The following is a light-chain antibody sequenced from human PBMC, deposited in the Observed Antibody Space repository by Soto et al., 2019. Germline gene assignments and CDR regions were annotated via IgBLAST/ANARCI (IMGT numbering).Light chain of an antibody. V-gene: IGLV2-8*01. CDR3: SSYAGSNRV. J-gene: IGLJ1*01. Sequence: QSVLTQPPSASGSPGQSVTISCTGTSSDVGGYNYVSWYQQYPGKAPKLMIYEVNKRPSGVPDRFSGSKSGNTASLTVSGLQAEDEADYYFSSYAGSNRVFGTGTKLTVL. CDR2: EVN. CDR1: SSDVGGYNY.